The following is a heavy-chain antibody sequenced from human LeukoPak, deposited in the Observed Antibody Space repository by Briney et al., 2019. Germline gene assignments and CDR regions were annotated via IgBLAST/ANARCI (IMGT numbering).Heavy chain of an antibody. Sequence: SETLSLTCTVSGDSISSSDYYWGWIRQPPGKGLEWIGSIHSSGNIYYDPSLKSRATISLDTSNNQFSLRLFSVPAADTAVYYCARGRYSSKTDFDYWGQGTLVTVSS. V-gene: IGHV4-39*07. J-gene: IGHJ4*02. CDR2: IHSSGNI. CDR3: ARGRYSSKTDFDY. CDR1: GDSISSSDYY. D-gene: IGHD3-16*02.